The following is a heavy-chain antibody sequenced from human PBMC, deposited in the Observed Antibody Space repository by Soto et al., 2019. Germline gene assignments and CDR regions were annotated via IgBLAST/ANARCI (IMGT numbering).Heavy chain of an antibody. Sequence: EVQLLQSGGGLVQPGGSLRLSCAASGFTFSSYTINWVRQARGKGLEWVSGISGGGDKIWQPDSVKGRFTIPRDNSKNTVYLQTNSLRADDTAVYYCSRWDGYGDYWGQGTLVTVSS. CDR1: GFTFSSYT. V-gene: IGHV3-23*01. J-gene: IGHJ4*02. CDR2: ISGGGDKI. D-gene: IGHD5-12*01. CDR3: SRWDGYGDY.